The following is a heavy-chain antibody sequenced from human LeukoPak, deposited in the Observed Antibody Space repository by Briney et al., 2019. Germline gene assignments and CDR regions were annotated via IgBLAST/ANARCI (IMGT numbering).Heavy chain of an antibody. D-gene: IGHD6-6*01. CDR2: IYYSGST. V-gene: IGHV4-59*01. CDR3: ARDRSSYYFDY. J-gene: IGHJ4*02. Sequence: SETLSLTCTVSGGSISSYYRSWIRQPPGKGLEWIGYIYYSGSTNYNPSLKSRVTISVDTSKNQFSLKLSSVTAADTAVYYCARDRSSYYFDYWGQGTLVTVSS. CDR1: GGSISSYY.